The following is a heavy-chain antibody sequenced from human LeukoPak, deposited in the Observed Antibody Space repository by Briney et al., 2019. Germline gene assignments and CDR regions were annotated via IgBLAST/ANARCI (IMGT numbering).Heavy chain of an antibody. V-gene: IGHV3-11*01. CDR3: AKAESNDMLTPFDS. CDR1: GFTFSDFY. D-gene: IGHD3-9*01. J-gene: IGHJ4*02. Sequence: GGSLRLSCAASGFTFSDFYMSWVRQAPGKGLEWVSYISNSGRTKYYADSVKGRFTISRDNAKNSLYLQMSSLRAEDTAVYYCAKAESNDMLTPFDSWGQGTLVTVSS. CDR2: ISNSGRTK.